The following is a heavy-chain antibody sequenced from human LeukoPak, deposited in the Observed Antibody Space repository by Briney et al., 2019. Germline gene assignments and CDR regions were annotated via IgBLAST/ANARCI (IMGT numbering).Heavy chain of an antibody. CDR2: IFGTGSTI. J-gene: IGHJ4*02. CDR1: GFTFSSYE. D-gene: IGHD6-13*01. V-gene: IGHV3-48*03. CDR3: ARVPYISSWYHGYFDY. Sequence: GGSLRLSCTASGFTFSSYEMNWVRQAPGKGLEWVSYIFGTGSTIHYADSVKGRFTISRVNAKNSLFLQMNSLRVEDTAVYYCARVPYISSWYHGYFDYWGQGTLVTVSS.